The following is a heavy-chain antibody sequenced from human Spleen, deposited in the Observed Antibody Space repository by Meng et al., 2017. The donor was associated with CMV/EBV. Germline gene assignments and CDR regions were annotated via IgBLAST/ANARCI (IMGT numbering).Heavy chain of an antibody. CDR2: IYYSGST. CDR1: GGSINSYC. J-gene: IGHJ4*02. D-gene: IGHD6-19*01. CDR3: ARREYTSGWFFDY. V-gene: IGHV4-59*01. Sequence: TVSGGSINSYCWSWIRQPPGKGLEWIGYIYYSGSTDYNPSLKSRITISVDTSKNQFSLKLSSVTAADTAMYYCARREYTSGWFFDYWGQGTLVTVSS.